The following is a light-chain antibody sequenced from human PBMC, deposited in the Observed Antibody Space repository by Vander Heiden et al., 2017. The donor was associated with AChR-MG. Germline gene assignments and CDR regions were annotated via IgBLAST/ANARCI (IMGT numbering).Light chain of an antibody. CDR2: TND. J-gene: IGLJ3*02. V-gene: IGLV1-44*01. Sequence: QSALTQSPSASGTPGQRVTISCSGSSSNIGSNAVNWYRHLPGPAPKLLIYTNDQRPSGVPDRISGSKSGTSASLAISGLQSDDEADYYCSAWDNSLNCPVFGGGTKLTVL. CDR1: SSNIGSNA. CDR3: SAWDNSLNCPV.